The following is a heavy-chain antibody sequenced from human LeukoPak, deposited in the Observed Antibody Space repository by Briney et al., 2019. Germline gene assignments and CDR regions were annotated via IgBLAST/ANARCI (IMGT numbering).Heavy chain of an antibody. Sequence: ASVKVSCKASGYTFTTYAINWVRQAPGQGLEWMGWINTNTRNPTYAQGFTGRFVFSLDTSVSTAYLQISSLKAEDTAVYYCARDATLGPGGNFDYWGQGTLVTVSS. CDR3: ARDATLGPGGNFDY. D-gene: IGHD3-16*01. CDR1: GYTFTTYA. V-gene: IGHV7-4-1*02. CDR2: INTNTRNP. J-gene: IGHJ4*02.